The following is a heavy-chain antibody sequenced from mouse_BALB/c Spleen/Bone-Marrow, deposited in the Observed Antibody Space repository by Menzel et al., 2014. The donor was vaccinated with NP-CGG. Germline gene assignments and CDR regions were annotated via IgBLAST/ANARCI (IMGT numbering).Heavy chain of an antibody. J-gene: IGHJ3*01. CDR3: AKNYYYGYVAY. CDR2: INPASSTI. Sequence: EVQLVESGGGLVQPGGSLKLSCAASGFAFSRYWMTWVRQAPGKGLEWIGEINPASSTINYTPSLKDKFIISRDNAKNTLYLQMSKVRSEDTALYYCAKNYYYGYVAYWGQGTLVTVSA. V-gene: IGHV4-1*02. D-gene: IGHD1-2*01. CDR1: GFAFSRYW.